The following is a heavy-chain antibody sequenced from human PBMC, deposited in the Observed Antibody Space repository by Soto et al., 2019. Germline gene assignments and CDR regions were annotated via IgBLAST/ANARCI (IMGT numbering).Heavy chain of an antibody. V-gene: IGHV3-7*01. J-gene: IGHJ4*02. CDR2: IDEDGSDK. Sequence: PGGSLRLSCAASGFTFSRHWMSWVRQAPGKGLEWVANIDEDGSDKYYVDSVKGRFTISRDNAKYSLYLQMSSLRVEDTAVYYCARDGGQLEDYFDYWGQGTTVTVSS. CDR3: ARDGGQLEDYFDY. CDR1: GFTFSRHW. D-gene: IGHD3-16*01.